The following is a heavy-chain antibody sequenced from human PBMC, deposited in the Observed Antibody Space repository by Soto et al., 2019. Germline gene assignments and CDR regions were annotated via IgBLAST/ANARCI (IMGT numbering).Heavy chain of an antibody. CDR2: IYWNEDK. V-gene: IGHV2-5*01. Sequence: SGPTLVNPTQTLTLTCTFSAFSLSTNGVGVGWIRQPPGKPLEWLAVIYWNEDKRYSRSLKSRLSITKDTSKNQVVLTMTTMDPVDTATYYCVHTVMIHTITGGYYFDYWGQGILVTVSS. J-gene: IGHJ4*02. CDR1: AFSLSTNGVG. CDR3: VHTVMIHTITGGYYFDY. D-gene: IGHD3-3*01.